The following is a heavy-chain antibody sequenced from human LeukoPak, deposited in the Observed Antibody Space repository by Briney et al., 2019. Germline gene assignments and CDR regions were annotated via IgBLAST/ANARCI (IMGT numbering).Heavy chain of an antibody. CDR3: ARLLGYCSSTSCLYCMDV. Sequence: PGESLKISCKGSGYSFTNYWIGWVRQMPGKGLEWMGIIYPADSDTRYSPSFQGQVTISVDKSISTAYLQWSSLKASDTAMYYCARLLGYCSSTSCLYCMDVWGKGTTVTVSS. D-gene: IGHD2-2*01. V-gene: IGHV5-51*01. CDR2: IYPADSDT. CDR1: GYSFTNYW. J-gene: IGHJ6*04.